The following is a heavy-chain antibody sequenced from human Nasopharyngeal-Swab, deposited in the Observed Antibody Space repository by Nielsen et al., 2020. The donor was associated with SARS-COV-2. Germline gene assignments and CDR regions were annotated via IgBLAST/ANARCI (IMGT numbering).Heavy chain of an antibody. J-gene: IGHJ4*02. CDR2: IGTAGDT. D-gene: IGHD2-2*01. V-gene: IGHV3-13*01. Sequence: GGSLRLSCAASGFTFSSYDMHWVRQATGKGLEWVSAIGTAGDTYYPGSVKGRFTISRENAKNSLYLQMNSLRAEDTAAYYCARDHCSSTSCYLPGHYFDYWGQGTLVTVSS. CDR1: GFTFSSYD. CDR3: ARDHCSSTSCYLPGHYFDY.